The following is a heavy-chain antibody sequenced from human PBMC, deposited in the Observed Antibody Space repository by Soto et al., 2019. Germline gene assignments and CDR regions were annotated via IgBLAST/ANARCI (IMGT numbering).Heavy chain of an antibody. CDR3: LLNWRYYGGDYYYGMDA. V-gene: IGHV2-5*02. CDR1: GFSLNTGGVG. CDR2: IYWDDDE. D-gene: IGHD2-21*01. J-gene: IGHJ6*02. Sequence: ITLKESGPTLVKPTQTLTLTCTFSGFSLNTGGVGVGWVRQPRGKAMEWLALIYWDDDERYRPSLRSRLNITKDTINNQVVLTMTNMDSEDTATYYCLLNWRYYGGDYYYGMDAWGQGTTVTVSS.